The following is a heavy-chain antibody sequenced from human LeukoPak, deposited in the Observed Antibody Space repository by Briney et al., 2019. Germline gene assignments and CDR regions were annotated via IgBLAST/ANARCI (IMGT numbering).Heavy chain of an antibody. D-gene: IGHD1-14*01. CDR1: GFTFSSYE. J-gene: IGHJ4*02. CDR3: ASIRRTEEAFEY. Sequence: PGGSLRLSCAASGFTFSSYEMNWVRQAPGKGLEWVSYISGSGRNIYYADSVKGRFTISRDNAKNSLYLQMNSLRAEDTAVYYCASIRRTEEAFEYWGQGTLVTVSS. CDR2: ISGSGRNI. V-gene: IGHV3-48*03.